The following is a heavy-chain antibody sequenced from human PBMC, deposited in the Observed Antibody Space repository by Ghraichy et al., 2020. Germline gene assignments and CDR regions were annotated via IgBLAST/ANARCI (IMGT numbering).Heavy chain of an antibody. CDR1: GGSMNTYY. CDR3: ARGGPGVNWYLDL. D-gene: IGHD7-27*01. Sequence: SETLSLTCTVSGGSMNTYYWNWIRHPPGKGLEWIGYVYYSGSTNYNPSLKSRVTIVVDTSKNHFSLNLTSVTAADTAVYYCARGGPGVNWYLDLWGRGTLVTVSS. V-gene: IGHV4-59*12. J-gene: IGHJ2*01. CDR2: VYYSGST.